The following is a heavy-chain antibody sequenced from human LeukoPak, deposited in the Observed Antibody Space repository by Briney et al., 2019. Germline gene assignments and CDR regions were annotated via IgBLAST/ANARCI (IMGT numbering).Heavy chain of an antibody. CDR2: INHSGST. V-gene: IGHV4-34*01. D-gene: IGHD6-13*01. Sequence: SETLSLTCAVYGGSFSGYYWSWIRQPPGKGLEWIGEINHSGSTNYNPSLKSRVTISVDTSKNQFSLKLSSVTAADTAVYYYARDLAAAGSFDYWGLGTLVTVSS. CDR1: GGSFSGYY. J-gene: IGHJ4*02. CDR3: ARDLAAAGSFDY.